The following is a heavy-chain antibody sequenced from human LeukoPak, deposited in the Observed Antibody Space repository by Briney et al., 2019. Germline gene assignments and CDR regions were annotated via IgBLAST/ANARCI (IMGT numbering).Heavy chain of an antibody. J-gene: IGHJ5*02. CDR2: VFTTGTT. CDR3: ARNGYVNWFDP. Sequence: KPSETLSLTCTVSGGSISNFYWSWIRQPAGKGLEWIGRVFTTGTTNYNPSLKSRVTMSVDTSKIQFSLKLSSVTAADTAVYYCARNGYVNWFDPWGQGTLVTVSS. D-gene: IGHD6-13*01. CDR1: GGSISNFY. V-gene: IGHV4-4*07.